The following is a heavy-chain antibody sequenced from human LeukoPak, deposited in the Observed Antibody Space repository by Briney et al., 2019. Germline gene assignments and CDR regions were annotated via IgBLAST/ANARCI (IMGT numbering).Heavy chain of an antibody. Sequence: GGSLRLSCSGSGFIIGDYDMNWVRQAPGKGLEWVGFVRRKAYGEATEYAASVKGRFTISRDDSRSVAYLHMNRLKTEDTAIYYCTRDLGYYSGWYEYFDYWGQGTLVTVSS. J-gene: IGHJ4*02. CDR1: GFIIGDYD. D-gene: IGHD6-19*01. V-gene: IGHV3-49*04. CDR3: TRDLGYYSGWYEYFDY. CDR2: VRRKAYGEAT.